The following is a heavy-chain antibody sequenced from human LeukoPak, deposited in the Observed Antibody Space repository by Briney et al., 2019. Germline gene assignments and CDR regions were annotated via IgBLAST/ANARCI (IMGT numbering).Heavy chain of an antibody. V-gene: IGHV3-7*01. CDR2: IKQDGSEK. D-gene: IGHD3-10*01. J-gene: IGHJ4*02. Sequence: GSLRLSCAASGFTFSNHWMSWVRQAPGKGLEWVANIKQDGSEKYYVDSVKGRFTISRDNAKNSLYLQMNSLRAEDTAVYYCARSRGLRGYYFDYWGQGTLVTVSS. CDR3: ARSRGLRGYYFDY. CDR1: GFTFSNHW.